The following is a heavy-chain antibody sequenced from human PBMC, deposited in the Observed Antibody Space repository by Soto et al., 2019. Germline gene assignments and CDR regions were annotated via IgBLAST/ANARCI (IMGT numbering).Heavy chain of an antibody. CDR2: ISPDSGNT. CDR1: GYTFTIYG. CDR3: ARALGYSGYAGMDV. D-gene: IGHD5-12*01. Sequence: QVQLVQSGGEVKKPGASVKVSCKASGYTFTIYGINWVRQAPGLELEWMGWISPDSGNTNYAQKRQGRVTMTTDTSTSTAYMELRSLRSDDTAAYYCARALGYSGYAGMDVWGQGTTVTVSS. V-gene: IGHV1-18*01. J-gene: IGHJ6*02.